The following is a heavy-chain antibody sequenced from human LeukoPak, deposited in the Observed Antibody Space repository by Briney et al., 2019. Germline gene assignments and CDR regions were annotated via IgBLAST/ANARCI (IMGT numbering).Heavy chain of an antibody. CDR1: GGSISSYY. V-gene: IGHV4-59*01. Sequence: PSETLSLTCTVPGGSISSYYWSRIRQPPGKGLEWIGYIYYSGSANYNPSLKSRVTISVDTSKNQFSLKLSSVTAADTAVYYCARVGGSYYRFDYWGQGTLATVSS. J-gene: IGHJ4*02. CDR3: ARVGGSYYRFDY. CDR2: IYYSGSA. D-gene: IGHD1-26*01.